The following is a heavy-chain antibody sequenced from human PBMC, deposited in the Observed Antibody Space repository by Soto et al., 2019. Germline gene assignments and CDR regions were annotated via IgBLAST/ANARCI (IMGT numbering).Heavy chain of an antibody. CDR1: GLTLSSYE. CDR2: INHSGST. J-gene: IGHJ4*02. D-gene: IGHD3-22*01. V-gene: IGHV4-34*01. Sequence: GSLRLSCAAAGLTLSSYEMTWVRQPPGKGLELIGEINHSGSTNYNPSLKSRVTISVDTSKNQFSLKLSSVTAADTAVYYCARGGFRAYVKDTYYYDSSGYRPFDYWGQGTLVTVS. CDR3: ARGGFRAYVKDTYYYDSSGYRPFDY.